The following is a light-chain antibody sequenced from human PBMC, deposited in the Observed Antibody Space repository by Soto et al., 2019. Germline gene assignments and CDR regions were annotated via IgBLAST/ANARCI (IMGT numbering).Light chain of an antibody. CDR1: QSVSSY. J-gene: IGKJ4*01. CDR3: QQRSNCPLT. Sequence: EIVLTQSPATLSLSPGERATLSCRASQSVSSYLAWYQQKPGQAPRLLIYDASNRATGIPARFSGSGSGTVFTLTIRSLEPEDFAVYYCQQRSNCPLTFGGGTKVEIK. V-gene: IGKV3-11*01. CDR2: DAS.